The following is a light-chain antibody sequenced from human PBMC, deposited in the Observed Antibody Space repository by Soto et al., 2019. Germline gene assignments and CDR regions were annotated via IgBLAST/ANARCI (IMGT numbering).Light chain of an antibody. V-gene: IGKV3-20*01. CDR3: QQYGSSPRT. CDR2: GAS. Sequence: EVVLTQSPGTLSLSPGERATLSCRASPSVSSNYLAWYQQKPGQAPRLLIYGASGRATGIPDRFSGSGSGTDLTITISRLEPEDFAVYYCQQYGSSPRTFGQGTEVEIK. CDR1: PSVSSNY. J-gene: IGKJ1*01.